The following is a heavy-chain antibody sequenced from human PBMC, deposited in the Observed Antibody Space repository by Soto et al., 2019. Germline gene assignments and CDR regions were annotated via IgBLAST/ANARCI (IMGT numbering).Heavy chain of an antibody. Sequence: XSVKVSCTSSGYTFTSYYNPWVRQATGQGLEWMGWMNPNSGNTGYAQKFQGRVTMTRNTSISTAYMELSSLRSEDTAVYYCARVYSSSWGFDSWGQGTLVTGYS. CDR3: ARVYSSSWGFDS. D-gene: IGHD6-13*01. V-gene: IGHV1-8*01. J-gene: IGHJ4*02. CDR1: GYTFTSYY. CDR2: MNPNSGNT.